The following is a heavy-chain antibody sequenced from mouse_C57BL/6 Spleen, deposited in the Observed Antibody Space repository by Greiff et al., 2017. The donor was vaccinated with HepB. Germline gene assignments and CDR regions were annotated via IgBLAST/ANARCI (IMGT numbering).Heavy chain of an antibody. V-gene: IGHV1-82*01. D-gene: IGHD2-3*01. CDR3: ARSELGGYYYYAMDY. Sequence: QVQLQQSGPELVKPGASVKISCKASGYAFSSSWMNWVKQRPGKGLEWIGRIYPGDGDTNYNGKFKGKATLTADKSSSTAYMQLSSLTSEDSAVYFCARSELGGYYYYAMDYWGQGTSVTVSS. CDR2: IYPGDGDT. J-gene: IGHJ4*01. CDR1: GYAFSSSW.